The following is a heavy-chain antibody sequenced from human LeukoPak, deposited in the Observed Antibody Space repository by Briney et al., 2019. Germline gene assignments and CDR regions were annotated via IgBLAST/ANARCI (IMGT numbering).Heavy chain of an antibody. V-gene: IGHV3-21*01. CDR2: ISSSSSYI. J-gene: IGHJ4*02. CDR1: GFTFSSYS. CDR3: ARDFANFGY. D-gene: IGHD3-10*01. Sequence: GGSLRLSCAASGFTFSSYSMDCVRQAPGKGLEWVSSISSSSSYIYYAASVKGRCTISRASAKNSLYLQMNSLRAGDTAAYYCARDFANFGYWGQGTLVTVSS.